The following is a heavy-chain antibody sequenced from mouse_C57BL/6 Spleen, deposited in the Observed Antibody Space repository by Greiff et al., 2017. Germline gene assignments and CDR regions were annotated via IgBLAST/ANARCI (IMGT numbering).Heavy chain of an antibody. J-gene: IGHJ3*01. V-gene: IGHV1-69*01. CDR1: GYTFTSYW. CDR2: IDPSDSYT. CDR3: ARSVDSTGSWFAY. Sequence: QVQLQQPGAELVMPGASVKLSCKASGYTFTSYWMHWVKQRPGQGLEWIGEIDPSDSYTNYNQKFKGKSTLTVDKSSSTAYMQLSSLTSEDSAVXYCARSVDSTGSWFAYWGQGTLVTVSA. D-gene: IGHD3-2*02.